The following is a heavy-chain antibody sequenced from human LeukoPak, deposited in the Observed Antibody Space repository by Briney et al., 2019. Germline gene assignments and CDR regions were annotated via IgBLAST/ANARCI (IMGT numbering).Heavy chain of an antibody. Sequence: ASVKVSCKASGGTFSSYAISWVRQAPGQGLEWMGIINPSGGSTSYAQKFQGRVTMTRDTSTSTVYMELSSLRSEDTAVYYCARDKSGSSWSLDYWGQGTLVTVSS. V-gene: IGHV1-46*01. CDR1: GGTFSSYA. CDR3: ARDKSGSSWSLDY. J-gene: IGHJ4*02. D-gene: IGHD6-13*01. CDR2: INPSGGST.